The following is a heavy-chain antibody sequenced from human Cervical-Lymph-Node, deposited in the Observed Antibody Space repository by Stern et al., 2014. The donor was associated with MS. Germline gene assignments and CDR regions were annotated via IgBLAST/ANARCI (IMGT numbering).Heavy chain of an antibody. J-gene: IGHJ4*02. Sequence: EVQLVESGIEMKKPGESLKISCSGSGYDFQYYWIAWVRQLPGSGLEGMGIIYPGDSETKYGPSFQGQVSISVDKTSRAAYLHWSSLKASDSAMYYCARGRGGYYDYWGQGTLVTVSS. CDR2: IYPGDSET. CDR3: ARGRGGYYDY. V-gene: IGHV5-51*01. CDR1: GYDFQYYW. D-gene: IGHD3-10*01.